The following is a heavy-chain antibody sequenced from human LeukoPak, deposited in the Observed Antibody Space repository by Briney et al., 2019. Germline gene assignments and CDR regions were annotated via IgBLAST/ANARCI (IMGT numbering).Heavy chain of an antibody. CDR2: IYPGDSDT. D-gene: IGHD3-22*01. J-gene: IGHJ4*02. CDR1: GYSFTSYW. V-gene: IGHV5-51*01. Sequence: GESLKISCKGSGYSFTSYWIGWVRQMPGKGLEWMGIIYPGDSDTRYSPSFQGQVTISADKSISTAYLQWSSLKASDTAMYYCARHEFIWEGYYDSSGYYSPFDYWGQGTLVTVSS. CDR3: ARHEFIWEGYYDSSGYYSPFDY.